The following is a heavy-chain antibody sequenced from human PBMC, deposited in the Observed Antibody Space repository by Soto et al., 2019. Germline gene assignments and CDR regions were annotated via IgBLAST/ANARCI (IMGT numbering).Heavy chain of an antibody. J-gene: IGHJ1*01. CDR2: INSGSGSI. CDR3: TRAECTSCYGFRH. V-gene: IGHV3-48*01. CDR1: GFTFSSYS. Sequence: EVQLVESGGGLEQPGGSLRLSCAASGFTFSSYSMNWVRQSPGKGLEWVAYINSGSGSIHYADSVKGRFTISRDNAKNILYLQIFSLRAEDTAVYHGTRAECTSCYGFRHWGQGTLVTVSS. D-gene: IGHD2-2*01.